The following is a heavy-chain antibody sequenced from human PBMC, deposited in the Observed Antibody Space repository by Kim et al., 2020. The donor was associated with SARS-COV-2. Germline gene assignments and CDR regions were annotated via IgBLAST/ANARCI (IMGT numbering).Heavy chain of an antibody. CDR2: ISAYNGNT. CDR3: ARDPWEQLVDRYYYGMDV. V-gene: IGHV1-18*01. D-gene: IGHD6-6*01. CDR1: GYTFTSYG. J-gene: IGHJ6*02. Sequence: ASVKVSCKASGYTFTSYGISWVRQAPGQGLEWMGWISAYNGNTNYAQKLQGRVTMTTDTSTSTAYMELRSLRSDDTAVYYCARDPWEQLVDRYYYGMDVWGQGTTVTVSS.